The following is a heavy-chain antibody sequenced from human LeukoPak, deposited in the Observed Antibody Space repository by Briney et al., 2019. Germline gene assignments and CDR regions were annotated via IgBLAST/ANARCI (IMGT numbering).Heavy chain of an antibody. J-gene: IGHJ6*04. V-gene: IGHV3-48*03. Sequence: PGRSLRLSCAASGFTFSSYAMHWVRQAPGKGLEWVSYISSSGSTIYYADSVKGRFTISRDNAKNSLYLQMNSLRAEDTAVYYCARGGLLHYGMDVWGKGTTVTVSS. CDR1: GFTFSSYA. CDR3: ARGGLLHYGMDV. D-gene: IGHD2-15*01. CDR2: ISSSGSTI.